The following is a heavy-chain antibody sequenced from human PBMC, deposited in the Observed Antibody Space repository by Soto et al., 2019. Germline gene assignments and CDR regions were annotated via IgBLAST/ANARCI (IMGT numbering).Heavy chain of an antibody. V-gene: IGHV1-18*01. Sequence: QVQLVQSGAEVKKPGASVKVSCKASGYTFTSYGISWVRQAPGQGLEWIGWISAYNGNTNYAQKLQGRVTMTTDTSTSTAYMELRSLRSDDTAVYYCARDQVGWHSGQTDAFDIWGQGTMVTVSS. CDR2: ISAYNGNT. J-gene: IGHJ3*02. D-gene: IGHD1-26*01. CDR3: ARDQVGWHSGQTDAFDI. CDR1: GYTFTSYG.